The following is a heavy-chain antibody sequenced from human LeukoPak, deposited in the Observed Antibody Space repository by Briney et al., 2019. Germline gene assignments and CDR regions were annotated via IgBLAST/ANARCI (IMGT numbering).Heavy chain of an antibody. J-gene: IGHJ4*02. CDR1: GFTFDDYA. CDR3: AKAKGSLLWFGELSLDY. CDR2: ISWNSGSI. Sequence: GRSLRLSCAASGFTFDDYAMHWVRQAPGKGLEWVSGISWNSGSIGYADSVKGRFTNSRDNAKNSLYLQMNSLRAEDMALYYCAKAKGSLLWFGELSLDYWGQGTLVTVSS. D-gene: IGHD3-10*01. V-gene: IGHV3-9*03.